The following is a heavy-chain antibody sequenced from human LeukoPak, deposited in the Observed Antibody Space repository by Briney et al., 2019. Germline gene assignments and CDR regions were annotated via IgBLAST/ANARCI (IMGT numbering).Heavy chain of an antibody. CDR3: AKDLLVISAPGFDY. D-gene: IGHD3-22*01. CDR2: ISGDGGST. J-gene: IGHJ4*02. Sequence: QPGGSLRLSCSASGFTFDDYAMHWVRQAPGKGVEWVSLISGDGGSTYYADSVKGRFTISRDNSKNSLYLQMNNLRTEDTALYYCAKDLLVISAPGFDYWGQGTLVTVSS. V-gene: IGHV3-43*02. CDR1: GFTFDDYA.